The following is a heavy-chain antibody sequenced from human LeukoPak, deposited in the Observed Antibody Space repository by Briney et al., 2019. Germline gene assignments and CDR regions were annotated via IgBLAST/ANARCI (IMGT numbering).Heavy chain of an antibody. CDR3: ARGGSYGGYHSY. CDR1: GFTFSSYA. J-gene: IGHJ4*02. V-gene: IGHV3-23*01. Sequence: GGSLRLSCAASGFTFSSYAMSWVRQAPGKGLEWVSAISGSGGSTYYADSVKGRFTISRDNAKNSLYLQMNSLRAEDTALYYCARGGSYGGYHSYWGQGTLVTVSS. CDR2: ISGSGGST. D-gene: IGHD4-23*01.